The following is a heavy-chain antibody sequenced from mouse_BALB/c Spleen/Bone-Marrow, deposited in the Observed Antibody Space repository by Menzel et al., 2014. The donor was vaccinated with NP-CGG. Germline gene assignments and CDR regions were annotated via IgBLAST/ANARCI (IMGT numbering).Heavy chain of an antibody. Sequence: SGAELVKPGASVKLSCTASGLNIKDIYMHWVKQRPEQGLEWIGRIDPANGDTKYDPKFQGKATITADTSSNTAYLQLSSLTSEDTAVYYCARDYGPFDYWGQGTTLTVSS. V-gene: IGHV14-3*02. CDR2: IDPANGDT. J-gene: IGHJ2*01. CDR3: ARDYGPFDY. CDR1: GLNIKDIY. D-gene: IGHD1-2*01.